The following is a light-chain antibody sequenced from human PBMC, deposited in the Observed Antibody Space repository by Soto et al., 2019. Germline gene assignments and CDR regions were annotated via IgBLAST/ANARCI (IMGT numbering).Light chain of an antibody. V-gene: IGLV1-47*01. CDR1: GSNIGSNF. CDR3: AAWDDSLSGHV. CDR2: RNN. J-gene: IGLJ1*01. Sequence: QSVLTQPTSASGTPGQRVTISCSGSGSNIGSNFVYWYQQLPGTAPKLLIYRNNQRPSGVPDRFSGSKSGTSASLAISGLRSEDEADYYCAAWDDSLSGHVVGTGTKLTVL.